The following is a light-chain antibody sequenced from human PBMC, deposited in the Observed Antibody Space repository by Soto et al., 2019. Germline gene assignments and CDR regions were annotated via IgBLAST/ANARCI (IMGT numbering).Light chain of an antibody. CDR1: QSVRSDY. CDR3: QQYGSSPIT. V-gene: IGKV3D-20*01. J-gene: IGKJ5*01. Sequence: VCTKSPATLSLSPGERATLSCGASQSVRSDYLAWYQQKPGLAPRFLIFDASYRATGIPDRFSGSGSGTDFTLTISRLEPEDFAVYYCQQYGSSPITFGQGTRLEIK. CDR2: DAS.